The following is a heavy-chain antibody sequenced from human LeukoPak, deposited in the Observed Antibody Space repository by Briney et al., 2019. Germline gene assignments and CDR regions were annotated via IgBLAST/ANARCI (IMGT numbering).Heavy chain of an antibody. CDR2: ISYDGSNK. V-gene: IGHV3-30*18. J-gene: IGHJ4*02. D-gene: IGHD4-17*01. CDR3: AKDLGDYGLYYFDY. Sequence: PGRSLRLSCAASGFTFSSYGMHWVRQAPGKGLEWVAVISYDGSNKYYADSVKGRFTISRDNSKNTLYLQMNSLRAEDTAVYYCAKDLGDYGLYYFDYWGQGTLVTVSS. CDR1: GFTFSSYG.